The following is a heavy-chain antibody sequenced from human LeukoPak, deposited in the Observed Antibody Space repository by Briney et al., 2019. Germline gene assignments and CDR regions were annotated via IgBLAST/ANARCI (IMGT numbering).Heavy chain of an antibody. J-gene: IGHJ4*02. CDR1: GFTVSSNY. Sequence: PGGSLRLSCAASGFTVSSNYMSWVRQAPGKGLEWVSVIYSDDSTYCADSVKGRFTISRDNSKNTLYLQMNSLRAEDTAVYYCARAEGYYYGSGSYYLGNYFDYWGQGTLVTVSS. D-gene: IGHD3-10*01. CDR2: IYSDDST. CDR3: ARAEGYYYGSGSYYLGNYFDY. V-gene: IGHV3-66*01.